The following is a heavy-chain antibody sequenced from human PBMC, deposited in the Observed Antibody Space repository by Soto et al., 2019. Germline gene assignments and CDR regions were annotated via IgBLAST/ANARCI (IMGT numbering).Heavy chain of an antibody. V-gene: IGHV3-23*01. Sequence: PVGSLRLSCAASGFAFSSYPLSWVRQAPEKGLEWVSGISDTGGLTYNADSVKGRFTISRDNSKNTLYLQMNSLRAEDTAVYYCARRAFGSSRAFDIWGQGTVVT. CDR3: ARRAFGSSRAFDI. D-gene: IGHD6-6*01. CDR1: GFAFSSYP. J-gene: IGHJ3*02. CDR2: ISDTGGLT.